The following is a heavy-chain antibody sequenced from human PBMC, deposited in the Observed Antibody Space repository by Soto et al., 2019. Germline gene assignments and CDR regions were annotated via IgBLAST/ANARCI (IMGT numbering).Heavy chain of an antibody. V-gene: IGHV3-30*18. D-gene: IGHD2-8*02. J-gene: IGHJ4*02. CDR1: GFTFSSYG. CDR2: ISYDGSNK. Sequence: GGSLRLSCAASGFTFSSYGMHWVRQAPGKGLEWVAVISYDGSNKYYADSVKGRFTISRDNSKNTLYLQMNSLRAEDTAVYDCAKGPTGGLHYWGQGTLVTVSS. CDR3: AKGPTGGLHY.